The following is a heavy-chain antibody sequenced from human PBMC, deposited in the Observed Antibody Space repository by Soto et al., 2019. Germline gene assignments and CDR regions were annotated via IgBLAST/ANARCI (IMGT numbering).Heavy chain of an antibody. CDR3: ARDGVVIAATIPYCAGMDV. V-gene: IGHV1-46*01. CDR1: GYTFTSYY. J-gene: IGHJ6*02. CDR2: INPSGGST. D-gene: IGHD2-15*01. Sequence: VKVSCKASGYTFTSYYMHWLRQAPGQGLEWMGIINPSGGSTSYAQKFQGRVTMTRDTSTSTVYMELSSLRSEDTAVYYCARDGVVIAATIPYCAGMDVCGQGTTVTVSS.